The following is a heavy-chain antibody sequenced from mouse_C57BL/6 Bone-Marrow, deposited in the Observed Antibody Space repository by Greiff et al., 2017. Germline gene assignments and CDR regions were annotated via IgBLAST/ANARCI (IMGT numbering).Heavy chain of an antibody. CDR1: GYSITSGYY. Sequence: EVKLLESGPGLVKPSQSLSLTCSVTGYSITSGYYWNWIRQFPGNKLEWMGYISYDGSNNYNPSLKNRISITRDTSKNQFFLKLNSVTTEDTATYCCAREGPAFAYGGQGTLVTVAA. J-gene: IGHJ3*01. V-gene: IGHV3-6*01. CDR3: AREGPAFAY. CDR2: ISYDGSN.